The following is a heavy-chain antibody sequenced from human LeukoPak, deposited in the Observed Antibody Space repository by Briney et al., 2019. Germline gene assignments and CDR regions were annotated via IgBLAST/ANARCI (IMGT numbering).Heavy chain of an antibody. Sequence: SETLSLTCTVSGGPISTDSHYWGWIRQPPGKGLEWIGIIYYGGSTYYEPSLKSRVTISIDTSKNQFSLKLTSVSAADTAVYYCAREEYNYDLYYFDFWGQGTLVTISS. CDR3: AREEYNYDLYYFDF. CDR1: GGPISTDSHY. CDR2: IYYGGST. D-gene: IGHD1-1*01. J-gene: IGHJ4*02. V-gene: IGHV4-39*02.